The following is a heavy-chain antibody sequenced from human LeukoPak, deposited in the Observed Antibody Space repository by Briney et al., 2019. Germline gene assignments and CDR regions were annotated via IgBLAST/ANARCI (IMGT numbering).Heavy chain of an antibody. CDR2: IRSKAYGRTT. D-gene: IGHD3-16*02. CDR3: TRVRDYVWGSYRYFDY. V-gene: IGHV3-49*03. CDR1: GFTFGDYA. J-gene: IGHJ4*02. Sequence: QPGGSLRLSCTASGFTFGDYAMSWFRQAPGKGLEWVGFIRSKAYGRTTEYAASVKGRFTISRDDSKSIAYLQMNSLKTEDTAVYYCTRVRDYVWGSYRYFDYWGQGTLVTVSS.